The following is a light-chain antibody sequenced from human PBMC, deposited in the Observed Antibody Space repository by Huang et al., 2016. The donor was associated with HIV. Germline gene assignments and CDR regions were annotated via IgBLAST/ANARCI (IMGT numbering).Light chain of an antibody. V-gene: IGKV1-27*01. J-gene: IGKJ2*01. CDR2: SAS. CDR1: QGISNF. Sequence: DIQMTQSPSSLSTSVGDTVTITCRASQGISNFLAWYQQKPGKVPNLLIYSASPLPSGVPSRFSGSGSGTHVTLTSRSLQPEDVATYDCQKYNSAPYTFGQGTKLDIK. CDR3: QKYNSAPYT.